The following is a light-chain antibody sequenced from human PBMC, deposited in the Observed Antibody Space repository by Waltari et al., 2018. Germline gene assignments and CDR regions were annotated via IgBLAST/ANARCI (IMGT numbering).Light chain of an antibody. Sequence: EIVVTQSPATLSVSPGERATLSCRTSQTIDNNLAWYQQKPGQTPRPLIYGASTRAIGIPAKFSGSGFGTEFTLTISSLQSEDFAVYYCQQYNNWLAVTFGQGTRLEI. CDR1: QTIDNN. CDR3: QQYNNWLAVT. CDR2: GAS. V-gene: IGKV3-15*01. J-gene: IGKJ5*01.